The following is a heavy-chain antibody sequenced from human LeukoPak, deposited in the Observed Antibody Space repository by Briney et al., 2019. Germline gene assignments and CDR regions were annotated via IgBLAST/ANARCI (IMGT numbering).Heavy chain of an antibody. Sequence: ASVKVSCKASGYTFSGSYIHWVRQAPGQGLEWMGRINPNSGDTNYAQKFQGRVTMTRDTSISTAYMELSRLRSDDTAVYYCASDVNGSSGFDPWGQGTLVTVSS. J-gene: IGHJ5*02. D-gene: IGHD6-6*01. CDR1: GYTFSGSY. V-gene: IGHV1-2*06. CDR3: ASDVNGSSGFDP. CDR2: INPNSGDT.